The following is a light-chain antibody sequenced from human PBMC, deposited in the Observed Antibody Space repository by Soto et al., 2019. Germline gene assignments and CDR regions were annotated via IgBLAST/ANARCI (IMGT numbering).Light chain of an antibody. CDR3: TSYTTSSPYVV. V-gene: IGLV2-14*03. J-gene: IGLJ2*01. CDR2: DVT. Sequence: QSALTQPASVSGSPGQSITISCTGTSSDVGGYNYVSWYQHHPGKAPKLMIYDVTNRPSGVSNRSSGSKSGNTASLTISGLQSEDEADYYCTSYTTSSPYVVFGGGTKLTVL. CDR1: SSDVGGYNY.